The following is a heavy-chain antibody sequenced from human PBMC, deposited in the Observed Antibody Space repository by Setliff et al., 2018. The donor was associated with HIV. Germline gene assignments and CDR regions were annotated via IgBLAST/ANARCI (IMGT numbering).Heavy chain of an antibody. D-gene: IGHD1-7*01. Sequence: SETLSLTCTVSGGSISSYYWSWIRQPPGKGLEWIGYIYYSGSTNYNPSLKSRVTISVDTSKNQFSLKLSSVTAADTAVYYCARGDGTKYYYYYYMDVGGKGTTVTVSS. V-gene: IGHV4-59*01. CDR1: GGSISSYY. CDR2: IYYSGST. CDR3: ARGDGTKYYYYYYMDV. J-gene: IGHJ6*03.